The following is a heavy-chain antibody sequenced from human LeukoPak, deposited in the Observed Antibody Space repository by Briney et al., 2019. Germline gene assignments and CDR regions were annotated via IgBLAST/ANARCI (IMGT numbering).Heavy chain of an antibody. Sequence: ASVKVSCKASGYTFTSYGNSWVRQAPGQGLEWMGWISAYNGNTNYAQKLQGRVTMTTDTSTSTAYMELRSLRSDDTAVYYCARDRQLTLTLFNNWFDPWGQGTLVTVSS. D-gene: IGHD2-15*01. V-gene: IGHV1-18*01. J-gene: IGHJ5*02. CDR2: ISAYNGNT. CDR1: GYTFTSYG. CDR3: ARDRQLTLTLFNNWFDP.